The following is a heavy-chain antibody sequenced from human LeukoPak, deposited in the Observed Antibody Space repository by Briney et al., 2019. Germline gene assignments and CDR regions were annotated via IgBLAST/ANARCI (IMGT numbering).Heavy chain of an antibody. CDR2: ISSSGSTI. CDR1: GVTFSDYY. Sequence: GGSLRLSCAAAGVTFSDYYMSWIRQAPGKGLEWVSYISSSGSTIYYADSVKGRFTISRDNAKNSLYLQMNSLRAEDTAVYYCARSPTPRYYDFWSGYYQRADGMDVWGQGTTVTVSS. CDR3: ARSPTPRYYDFWSGYYQRADGMDV. D-gene: IGHD3-3*01. V-gene: IGHV3-11*01. J-gene: IGHJ6*02.